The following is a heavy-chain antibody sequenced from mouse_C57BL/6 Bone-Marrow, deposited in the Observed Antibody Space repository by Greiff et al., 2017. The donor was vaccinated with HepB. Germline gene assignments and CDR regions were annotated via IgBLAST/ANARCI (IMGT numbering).Heavy chain of an antibody. Sequence: EVKVVESGEGLVKPGGSLKLSCAASGFTFSSYAMSWVRQTPEKRLEWVAYISSGGDYIYYAVTVKGRFTISRDNARNTLYLQMSSLKSEDTAMYYCAGPHFYAMDYWGQGTSVTVSS. CDR2: ISSGGDYI. CDR3: AGPHFYAMDY. J-gene: IGHJ4*01. V-gene: IGHV5S21*01. CDR1: GFTFSSYA.